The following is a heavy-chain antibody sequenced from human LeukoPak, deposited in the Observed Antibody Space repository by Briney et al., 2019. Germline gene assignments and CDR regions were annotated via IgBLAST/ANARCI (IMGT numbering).Heavy chain of an antibody. CDR3: AGQAMGSSSWYDHDY. Sequence: NPSETLSLTCTVSGGSISSSSYYWGWIRQPPGKGLEWIGSIYYSGSTYYNPSLKSRVTISVDTSKNQFSLKLSSVTAADTAVYYCAGQAMGSSSWYDHDYWGQGTLVTVSS. V-gene: IGHV4-39*01. D-gene: IGHD6-13*01. J-gene: IGHJ4*02. CDR1: GGSISSSSYY. CDR2: IYYSGST.